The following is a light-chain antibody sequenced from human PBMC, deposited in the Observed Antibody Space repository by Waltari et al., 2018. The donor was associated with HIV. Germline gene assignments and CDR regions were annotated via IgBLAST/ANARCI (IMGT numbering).Light chain of an antibody. Sequence: QSVLTQPPSVSRAPGQRVTISCTGSSSHIGAGYDVHWYHQVPGTAPKLLIYGNNNRPSGVPDRFTASKSGASPSLAITGLQAEDEADYYCQSYDSSLTGSVFGGGTKLTVL. V-gene: IGLV1-40*01. CDR1: SSHIGAGYD. CDR3: QSYDSSLTGSV. J-gene: IGLJ2*01. CDR2: GNN.